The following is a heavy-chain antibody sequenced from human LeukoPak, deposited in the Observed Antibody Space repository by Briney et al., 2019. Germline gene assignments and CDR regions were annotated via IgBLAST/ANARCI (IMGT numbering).Heavy chain of an antibody. V-gene: IGHV3-72*01. CDR1: GFTFGDHY. CDR2: ARNKANGYTT. J-gene: IGHJ4*02. D-gene: IGHD2-15*01. Sequence: AGGSLRLSCAASGFTFGDHYMDWVRQAPGEGLEWVGRARNKANGYTTVYAASVQGRFTISRDESKNSLYLQMSSLKTEDTAVYYCTRVDYSGGRWYPGYWGQGTPVTVSP. CDR3: TRVDYSGGRWYPGY.